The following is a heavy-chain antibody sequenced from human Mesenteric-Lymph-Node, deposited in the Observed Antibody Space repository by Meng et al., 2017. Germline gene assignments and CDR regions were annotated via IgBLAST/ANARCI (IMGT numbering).Heavy chain of an antibody. D-gene: IGHD5-18*01. CDR2: IKSKTDGGTT. CDR1: GFTFSNAW. V-gene: IGHV3-15*01. J-gene: IGHJ4*02. Sequence: GESLKISCAASGFTFSNAWMSWVRQAPGKGLEWVGRIKSKTDGGTTDYAAPVKGRFTISRDNSKNTLYLQMNSLRAEDTAVYYCVANTAMVTRDYYWGQGTLVTVSS. CDR3: VANTAMVTRDYY.